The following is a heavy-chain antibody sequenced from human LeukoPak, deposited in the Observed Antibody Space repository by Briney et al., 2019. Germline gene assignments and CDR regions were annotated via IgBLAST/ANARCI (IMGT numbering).Heavy chain of an antibody. D-gene: IGHD2-15*01. V-gene: IGHV4-39*01. J-gene: IGHJ4*01. Sequence: SETLSLTCTVSGGSISSSSHYWDWIRQPPGKGLEWIGNIYYSGSTYYNPSLKSRLTISVDTSKNQFSLKLSSVTAADTAVYYCAREYCSGGSCYSNDWGQGTLVTVSS. CDR3: AREYCSGGSCYSND. CDR1: GGSISSSSHY. CDR2: IYYSGST.